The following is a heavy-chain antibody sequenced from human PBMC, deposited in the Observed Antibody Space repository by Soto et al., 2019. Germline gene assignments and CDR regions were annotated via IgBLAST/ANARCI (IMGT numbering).Heavy chain of an antibody. J-gene: IGHJ5*02. D-gene: IGHD5-12*01. CDR2: IIPIFGTA. CDR1: GGTFSSYA. Sequence: ASVKVSCKASGGTFSSYAISWVRQAPGQGLEWMGGIIPIFGTANYAQKFQGRVTITADESTSTAYMELSSLRSEDTAVYYCARVGHSGYDGWFDTWGQGTLVTVSS. CDR3: ARVGHSGYDGWFDT. V-gene: IGHV1-69*13.